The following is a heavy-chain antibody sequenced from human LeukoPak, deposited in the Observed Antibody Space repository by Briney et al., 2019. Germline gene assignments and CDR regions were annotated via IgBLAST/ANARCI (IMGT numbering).Heavy chain of an antibody. CDR3: ATTLHIVVVTWHAFDI. CDR2: INPNSGGT. J-gene: IGHJ3*02. Sequence: ASVKVSCKASGYTFTGYYIHWVRQAPGQGLEWMGWINPNSGGTNYAPTFQGRVTMTRDTSISTAYMELSRPTSDDTTIYYCATTLHIVVVTWHAFDIWGQGTMVTVSS. V-gene: IGHV1-2*02. CDR1: GYTFTGYY. D-gene: IGHD2-21*02.